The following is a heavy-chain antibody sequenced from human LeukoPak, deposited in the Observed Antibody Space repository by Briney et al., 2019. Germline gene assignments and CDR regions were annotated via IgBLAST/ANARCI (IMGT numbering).Heavy chain of an antibody. D-gene: IGHD2/OR15-2a*01. V-gene: IGHV4-4*02. Sequence: SETLSLTCDLSVDSISATNWWTWVRQPPGGGLEWVGDVHLNGRSHYSPSLERRLAMSADMSENHISLHLTSVTAADTAVYYCAREGGFYRPFDYTGPGTLVIVSS. CDR3: AREGGFYRPFDY. CDR1: VDSISATNW. CDR2: VHLNGRS. J-gene: IGHJ4*02.